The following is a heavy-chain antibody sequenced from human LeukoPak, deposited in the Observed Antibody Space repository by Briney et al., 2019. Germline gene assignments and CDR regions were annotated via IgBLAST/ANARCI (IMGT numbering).Heavy chain of an antibody. D-gene: IGHD4-11*01. J-gene: IGHJ4*02. CDR1: GFTFSSYA. CDR3: AKAPNKYSNYVPFDY. Sequence: GGSLRLSCAASGFTFSSYAMNWVRQAPGKGLECVSTISGSGGSTDYADSVKGRFTISRDNSKNTLYLQMNSLRVEDTAVYYCAKAPNKYSNYVPFDYWGQGTLVTVSS. V-gene: IGHV3-23*01. CDR2: ISGSGGST.